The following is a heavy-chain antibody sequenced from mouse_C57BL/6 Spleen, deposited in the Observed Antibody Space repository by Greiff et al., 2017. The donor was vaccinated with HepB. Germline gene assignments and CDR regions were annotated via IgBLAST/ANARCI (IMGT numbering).Heavy chain of an antibody. CDR1: GYSITSGYY. CDR2: ISYDGSN. CDR3: ARDGDYDGYFEDFDY. V-gene: IGHV3-6*01. J-gene: IGHJ2*01. D-gene: IGHD2-3*01. Sequence: EVKLMESGPGLVKPSQSLSLTCSVTGYSITSGYYWNWIRQFPGNKLEWMGYISYDGSNNYNPSLKNRISITRDTSKNQFFLKLNSVTTEDTATYYCARDGDYDGYFEDFDYWGQGTTLTVSS.